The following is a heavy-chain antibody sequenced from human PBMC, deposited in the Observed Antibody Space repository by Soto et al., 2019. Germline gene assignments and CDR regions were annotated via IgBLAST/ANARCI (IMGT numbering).Heavy chain of an antibody. Sequence: PGGSLRLSCAASGFTFSSYGMHWVRQAPGKGLEWVAVILYDGSKKYYADSVKGRFTISRDNSKNTLYLQMSSLRAEDTDLYYCVKDGSSGWPYFDDMDVWGQGTTVTVSS. CDR3: VKDGSSGWPYFDDMDV. V-gene: IGHV3-30*18. D-gene: IGHD6-19*01. CDR2: ILYDGSKK. J-gene: IGHJ6*02. CDR1: GFTFSSYG.